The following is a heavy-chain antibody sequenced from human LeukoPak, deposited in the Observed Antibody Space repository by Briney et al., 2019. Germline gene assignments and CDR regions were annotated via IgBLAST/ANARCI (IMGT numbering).Heavy chain of an antibody. Sequence: PSETLSLTCTVSGGSISSGGYYWSWIRQHPGKGLEWIGYIYYSGSTYYNPSLKSRVTISVDTSKNQFSLKLSSVTAADTAVYYCARGDLYCSSTSCYIEGTDYWGQGTLVTVSS. CDR1: GGSISSGGYY. CDR3: ARGDLYCSSTSCYIEGTDY. V-gene: IGHV4-31*03. D-gene: IGHD2-2*02. CDR2: IYYSGST. J-gene: IGHJ4*02.